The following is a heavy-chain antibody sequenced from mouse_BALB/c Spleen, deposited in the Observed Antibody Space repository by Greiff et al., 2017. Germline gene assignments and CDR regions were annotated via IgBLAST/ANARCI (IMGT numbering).Heavy chain of an antibody. V-gene: IGHV5-6-5*01. CDR2: ISSGGST. J-gene: IGHJ4*01. CDR3: ARILPYAMDY. D-gene: IGHD5-5*01. CDR1: GFTFSSYA. Sequence: DVMLVESGGGLVKPGGSLKLSCAASGFTFSSYAMSWVRQTPEKRLEWVASISSGGSTYYPDSVKGRFTISRDNARNILYLQMSSLRSEDTAMYYCARILPYAMDYWGQGTSVTVSS.